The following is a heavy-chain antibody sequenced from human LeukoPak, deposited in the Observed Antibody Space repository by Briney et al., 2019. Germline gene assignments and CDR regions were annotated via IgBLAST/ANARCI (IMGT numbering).Heavy chain of an antibody. D-gene: IGHD3-10*01. V-gene: IGHV1-46*01. J-gene: IGHJ4*02. Sequence: GASVKVSCKASGYTFTSYYMHWVRQAPGQGLEWMGIINPSGGSTSYAQKFQGRVTMTRDMSTSTVYMELSSLRSEDTAVYYCARVATGSESGSYYKGLDYWGQGTLVTVSS. CDR3: ARVATGSESGSYYKGLDY. CDR2: INPSGGST. CDR1: GYTFTSYY.